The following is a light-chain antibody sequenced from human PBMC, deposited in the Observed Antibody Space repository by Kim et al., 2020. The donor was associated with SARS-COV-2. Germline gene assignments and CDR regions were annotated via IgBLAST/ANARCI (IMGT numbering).Light chain of an antibody. CDR3: QQSSSTPT. Sequence: LSASVGDRVHITCRASQTISTYLNWYHQKPGRDPKLLRYATSNMQSGVPSRFSGSRSGTDFTLTISSLQPEDFATYYCQQSSSTPTFGQGTKLEI. CDR1: QTISTY. V-gene: IGKV1-39*01. J-gene: IGKJ2*01. CDR2: ATS.